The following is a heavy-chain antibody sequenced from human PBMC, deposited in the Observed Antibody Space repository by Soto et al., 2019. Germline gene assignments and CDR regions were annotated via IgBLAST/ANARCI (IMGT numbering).Heavy chain of an antibody. CDR1: GGSISSYY. V-gene: IGHV4-59*01. D-gene: IGHD3-22*01. J-gene: IGHJ4*02. CDR2: IYYSGST. Sequence: SETLSLTCTVSGGSISSYYWSWIRQPPGKGLEWIGYIYYSGSTNYNPSLKSRVTISVDTSKNQFSLKLSSVTAADTAMYYCASSYYYDSSGYYRPFDYWGQGTLVTVSS. CDR3: ASSYYYDSSGYYRPFDY.